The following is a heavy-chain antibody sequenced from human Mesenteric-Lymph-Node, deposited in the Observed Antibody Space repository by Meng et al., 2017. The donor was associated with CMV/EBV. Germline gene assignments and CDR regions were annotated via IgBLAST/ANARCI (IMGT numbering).Heavy chain of an antibody. D-gene: IGHD2/OR15-2a*01. V-gene: IGHV1-69*05. CDR2: IIPLFDTA. J-gene: IGHJ6*02. CDR3: ASEEYRNFGMGV. CDR1: GGTFSRYA. Sequence: SVKVSCKASGGTFSRYAINWVRQAPGQGLEWMGGIIPLFDTANYAQRFQGRVTITTDESTSTVYMVLRSLRSEDTAVYFCASEEYRNFGMGVWGQGTTVTVSS.